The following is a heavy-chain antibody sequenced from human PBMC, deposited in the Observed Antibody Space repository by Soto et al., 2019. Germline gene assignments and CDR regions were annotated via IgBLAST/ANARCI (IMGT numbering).Heavy chain of an antibody. D-gene: IGHD5-18*01. CDR3: AKDITGYSYYYYGMDV. V-gene: IGHV3-30*18. CDR2: ISYDGSNK. CDR1: GFTFSSYG. Sequence: QVQLVESGGGVVQPGRSLRLSCAASGFTFSSYGMHWVRQAPGKGLEWVAVISYDGSNKYYADSVKGRFTISRDNSKNTLYLQMNSLRAEDTAVYYCAKDITGYSYYYYGMDVWGQGTTVTVSS. J-gene: IGHJ6*02.